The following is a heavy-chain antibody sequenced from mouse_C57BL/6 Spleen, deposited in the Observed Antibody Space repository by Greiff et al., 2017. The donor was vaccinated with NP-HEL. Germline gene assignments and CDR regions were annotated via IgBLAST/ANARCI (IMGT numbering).Heavy chain of an antibody. CDR3: TREAYPHYYAMDY. V-gene: IGHV5-9-1*02. CDR1: GFTFSSYA. CDR2: ISSGGDYI. J-gene: IGHJ4*01. D-gene: IGHD2-10*01. Sequence: EVHLVESGEGLVKPGGSLKLSCAASGFTFSSYAMSWVRQTPEKRLEWVAYISSGGDYIYYADTVKGRFTISRDNARNTLYLQMSSLKSEDTAMYYCTREAYPHYYAMDYWGQGTSVTVSS.